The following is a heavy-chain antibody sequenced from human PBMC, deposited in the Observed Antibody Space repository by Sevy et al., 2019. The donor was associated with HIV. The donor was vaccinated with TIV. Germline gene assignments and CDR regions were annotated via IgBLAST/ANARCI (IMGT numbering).Heavy chain of an antibody. Sequence: ASVKVSCKASGGTFSSYAISWVRQAPGQGLEWMGGIIPIFGTANYAQKFQGRVTITADESTSTAYMELSILRSEDTAVYYWAIDHEWSGDFSPYYYYMDVWGKGTTVTVSS. CDR2: IIPIFGTA. V-gene: IGHV1-69*13. CDR1: GGTFSSYA. CDR3: AIDHEWSGDFSPYYYYMDV. D-gene: IGHD4-17*01. J-gene: IGHJ6*03.